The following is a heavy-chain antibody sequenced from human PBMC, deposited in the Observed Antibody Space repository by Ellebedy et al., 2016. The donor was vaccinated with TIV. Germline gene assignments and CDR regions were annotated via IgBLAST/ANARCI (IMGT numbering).Heavy chain of an antibody. Sequence: GGSLRLSCVASGFIFSTYSMNWVRQTPGKGLEGVAYIGRSSATTYYADSVKGRFTITRDNALNSVYLQMDSLRDEDTAVYYCATGGEDGWFGEGDSWGQGTLVTVSS. CDR3: ATGGEDGWFGEGDS. CDR2: IGRSSATT. CDR1: GFIFSTYS. J-gene: IGHJ4*02. V-gene: IGHV3-48*02. D-gene: IGHD3-10*01.